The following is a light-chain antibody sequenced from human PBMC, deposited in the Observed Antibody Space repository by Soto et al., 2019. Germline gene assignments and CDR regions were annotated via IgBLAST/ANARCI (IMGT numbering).Light chain of an antibody. CDR3: AAWDDSLSGDYV. V-gene: IGLV1-47*01. J-gene: IGLJ1*01. Sequence: QSVLTQPPSASGTPVQRVTISCSGSSSNIGINYVYWYQQLPGTAPKLLIYRNNQRPSGVPDRFSGSKSGTSASLAISGLRSEDEADYYCAAWDDSLSGDYVFGTGTKVTVL. CDR1: SSNIGINY. CDR2: RNN.